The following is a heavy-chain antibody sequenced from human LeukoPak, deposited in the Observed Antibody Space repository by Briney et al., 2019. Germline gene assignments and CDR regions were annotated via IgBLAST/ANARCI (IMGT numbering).Heavy chain of an antibody. D-gene: IGHD3-10*01. CDR3: AKDRGLRRYANWFDP. J-gene: IGHJ5*02. V-gene: IGHV4-34*01. CDR2: INHSGST. Sequence: SETLSLTCAVYGGSFSGYYWSWIRQPPGKGLEWIGEINHSGSTNYNPSLKSRVTISVDTSKNQFSLKLSSVTAADTAVYYCAKDRGLRRYANWFDPWGQGTLVTVSS. CDR1: GGSFSGYY.